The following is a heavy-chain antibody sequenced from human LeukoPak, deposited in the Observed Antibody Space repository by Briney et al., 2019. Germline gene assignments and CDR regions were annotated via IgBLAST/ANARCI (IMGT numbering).Heavy chain of an antibody. J-gene: IGHJ4*02. CDR2: IWYDGSNK. CDR3: AKDQVAAAGLFDY. Sequence: PGGSLRLSCAASGFTFSDYTIHWVRQAPGKGLEWVAVIWYDGSNKYYADSVKGRFTISRDNSKNTLYLQMNGLRAEDTAVYYCAKDQVAAAGLFDYWGQGTLVTVSS. CDR1: GFTFSDYT. V-gene: IGHV3-33*06. D-gene: IGHD6-13*01.